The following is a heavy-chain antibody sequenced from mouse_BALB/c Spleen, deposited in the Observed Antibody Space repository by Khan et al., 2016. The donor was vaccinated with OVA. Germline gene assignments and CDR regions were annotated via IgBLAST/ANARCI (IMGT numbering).Heavy chain of an antibody. CDR1: GYSITSDYA. CDR3: ARDGYRYNYAMDY. D-gene: IGHD2-3*01. V-gene: IGHV3-2*02. Sequence: EVELVESGPGLVKPSQSLSLTCTVTGYSITSDYAWNWIRQFPGNQLEWMGYISYSGSTSYNPYLKSRISITRDTSKNQFFLQLNSVTTEDTATYYCARDGYRYNYAMDYWGQGTTVTVSS. CDR2: ISYSGST. J-gene: IGHJ4*01.